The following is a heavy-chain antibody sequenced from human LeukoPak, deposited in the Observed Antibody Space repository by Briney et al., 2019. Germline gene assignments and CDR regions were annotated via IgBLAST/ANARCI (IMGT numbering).Heavy chain of an antibody. CDR2: ISYDGSNK. D-gene: IGHD3-22*01. J-gene: IGHJ4*02. Sequence: GRSLRLSCAASGFTFSSYAMHWVRQAPGKGLEWVAVISYDGSNKYYADSVRGRFTISRDNSKNTLYLQMNSLRAEDTAVYYCARTEDSSGYYPFDYWGQGTLVTVSS. CDR1: GFTFSSYA. V-gene: IGHV3-30*04. CDR3: ARTEDSSGYYPFDY.